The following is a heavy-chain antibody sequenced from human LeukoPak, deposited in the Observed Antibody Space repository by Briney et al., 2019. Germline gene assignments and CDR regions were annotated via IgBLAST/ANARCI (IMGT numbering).Heavy chain of an antibody. Sequence: PGRSLRLSCAASGFTFDDYAMHWVRQAPGKGLEWVSGISWNSGSIGYADSVKGRFTISRDNAKNTLYLQMNSLRVEDTAVYYCAPAGGYSYDYWGQGTLVTVSS. J-gene: IGHJ4*02. D-gene: IGHD5-12*01. CDR2: ISWNSGSI. V-gene: IGHV3-9*01. CDR3: APAGGYSYDY. CDR1: GFTFDDYA.